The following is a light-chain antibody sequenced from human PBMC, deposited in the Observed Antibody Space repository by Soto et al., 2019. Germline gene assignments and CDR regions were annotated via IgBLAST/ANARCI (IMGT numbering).Light chain of an antibody. J-gene: IGLJ2*01. CDR2: DVN. CDR3: SSYTTSSTVV. V-gene: IGLV2-14*01. Sequence: QSALTQPASVSGSPGQSITISCTGTSSDIGAYNYVSWYLQYAGKAPKLMIYDVNNRPSGVSNRLSGSKSGNTASLTISGLQAEDEADYYCSSYTTSSTVVFGGGTKVTVL. CDR1: SSDIGAYNY.